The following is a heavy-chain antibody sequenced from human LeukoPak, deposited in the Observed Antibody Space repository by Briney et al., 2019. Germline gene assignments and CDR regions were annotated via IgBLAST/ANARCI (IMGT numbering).Heavy chain of an antibody. D-gene: IGHD2-2*01. Sequence: GGSLRLSCAASGFTFSSYAMSWVRQAPGKGLEWVSAISGSGGSTYYADSVKRRFTISRDNAKNTLYLQMNSLRAEDTAVYYCAKAIRALALGYCSSTSCSYYFDYWGQGTLVTVSS. CDR3: AKAIRALALGYCSSTSCSYYFDY. J-gene: IGHJ4*02. CDR2: ISGSGGST. V-gene: IGHV3-23*01. CDR1: GFTFSSYA.